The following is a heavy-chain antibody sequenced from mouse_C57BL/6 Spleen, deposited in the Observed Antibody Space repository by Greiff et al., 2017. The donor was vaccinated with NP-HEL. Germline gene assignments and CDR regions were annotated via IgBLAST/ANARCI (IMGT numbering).Heavy chain of an antibody. J-gene: IGHJ2*01. Sequence: EVQLQQSGAELVRPGASVKLSCTASGFNIKDDYMHWVKQRPEQGLEWIGWIDPENGDTEYASKFQGKATVTADTSSNTAYLQLSSLTSEDTAVYYCTTWGTVDYWGQGTTLTVSS. V-gene: IGHV14-4*01. CDR3: TTWGTVDY. CDR1: GFNIKDDY. CDR2: IDPENGDT. D-gene: IGHD3-3*01.